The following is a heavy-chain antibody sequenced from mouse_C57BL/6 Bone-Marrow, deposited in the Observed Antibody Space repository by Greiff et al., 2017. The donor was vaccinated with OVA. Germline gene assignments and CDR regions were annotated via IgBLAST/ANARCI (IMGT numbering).Heavy chain of an antibody. D-gene: IGHD1-1*01. CDR1: GYAFTNYL. V-gene: IGHV1-54*01. CDR3: ARSGYYGSFDY. J-gene: IGHJ2*01. Sequence: QVQLQQSGAELVRPGTSVKVSCKASGYAFTNYLIEWVKQRPGQGLEWIGVINPGSGGTNYNEKFKGKATLTAAKSSSTAYMQLSSLTSEDSAVYFCARSGYYGSFDYWGLGTTLTVSS. CDR2: INPGSGGT.